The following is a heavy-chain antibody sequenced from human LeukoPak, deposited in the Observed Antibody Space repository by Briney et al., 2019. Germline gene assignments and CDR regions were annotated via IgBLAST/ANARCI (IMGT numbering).Heavy chain of an antibody. CDR3: ARAGGGYSSGWGAFDI. J-gene: IGHJ3*02. Sequence: GASVKVSCKVSGYTFTELSIHWVRQAPGKGLEWMGGFDPEEGETIYAQKFQGRVTMTEDTSTDTAYMQLNSLRSEDTAVYYCARAGGGYSSGWGAFDIWGQGTMVTVS. CDR1: GYTFTELS. CDR2: FDPEEGET. D-gene: IGHD5-18*01. V-gene: IGHV1-24*01.